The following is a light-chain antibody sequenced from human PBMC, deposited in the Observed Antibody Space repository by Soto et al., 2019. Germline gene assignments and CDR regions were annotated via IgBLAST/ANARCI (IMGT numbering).Light chain of an antibody. CDR3: QIYNTSPWT. J-gene: IGKJ1*01. Sequence: EIVLTQSPGTLSLSPGETATLSCRASQSVIGNYLAWYQQKPGQAPRLLFYGASTRAAGSPARFSGSGSGTDFTLTISRLAPEDFAFYYCQIYNTSPWTFGQGTRVEVK. V-gene: IGKV3-20*01. CDR2: GAS. CDR1: QSVIGNY.